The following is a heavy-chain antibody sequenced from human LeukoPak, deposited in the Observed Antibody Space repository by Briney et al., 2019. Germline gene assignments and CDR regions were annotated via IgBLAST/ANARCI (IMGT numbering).Heavy chain of an antibody. V-gene: IGHV4-34*01. CDR1: GGSFSGYY. Sequence: SETLSLTCAVYGGSFSGYYWSWIRKPPGKGLEWIGEINHSGSTNYNPSLKSRVTISVDTSKNQFSLKLSSVTAADTAVYYCARGGFFWSGYYAYYFDYWGQGTLVTVSS. D-gene: IGHD3-3*01. J-gene: IGHJ4*02. CDR3: ARGGFFWSGYYAYYFDY. CDR2: INHSGST.